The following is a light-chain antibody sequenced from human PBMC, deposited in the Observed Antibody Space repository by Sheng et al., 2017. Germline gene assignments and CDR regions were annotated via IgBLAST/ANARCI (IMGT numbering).Light chain of an antibody. V-gene: IGLV1-47*02. Sequence: QPVLTQPPSASGTPGQRVTISCSGGNSNIGSNYLYWYQQLPGTAPKLLIYSNNQRPSGVPDRFSGSKSGNTASLTISGLQAEDEADYYCCSYAGSSIVFGTGTKVTVL. CDR2: SNN. CDR1: NSNIGSNY. CDR3: CSYAGSSIV. J-gene: IGLJ1*01.